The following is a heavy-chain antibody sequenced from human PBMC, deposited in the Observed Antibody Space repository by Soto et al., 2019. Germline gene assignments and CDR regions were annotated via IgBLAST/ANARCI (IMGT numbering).Heavy chain of an antibody. CDR3: ARDRYSGGGTYYMEV. CDR1: GGSISSYY. Sequence: SETLSLTCTVSGGSISSYYWSWIRQPPGKGLEWIGYIYYSGSTNYNPSLKSRVTISVDTSKNQFSLKLSSVTAADTAVYYCARDRYSGGGTYYMEVWGKGTTVTVSS. D-gene: IGHD6-19*01. CDR2: IYYSGST. V-gene: IGHV4-59*01. J-gene: IGHJ6*03.